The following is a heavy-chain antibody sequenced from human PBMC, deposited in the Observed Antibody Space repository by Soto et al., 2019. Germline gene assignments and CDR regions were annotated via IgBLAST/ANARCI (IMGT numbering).Heavy chain of an antibody. J-gene: IGHJ4*02. CDR2: LYVSGDT. CDR3: ARGGARDSWVADY. CDR1: GGSIGSYH. D-gene: IGHD2-15*01. Sequence: QVQLQESGPRLVKPSETLPLTCTVSGGSIGSYHWFWIRQPAGKGLEWIGRLYVSGDTDYNPSLTSRVTMSVDTSKNQFSLKLSSATAADTAVYYCARGGARDSWVADYWGQGSLVTVSS. V-gene: IGHV4-4*07.